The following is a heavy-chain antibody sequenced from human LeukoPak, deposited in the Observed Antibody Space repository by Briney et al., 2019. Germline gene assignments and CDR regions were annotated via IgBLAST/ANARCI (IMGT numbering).Heavy chain of an antibody. CDR1: GYTFTGYY. CDR2: INPNSGGT. D-gene: IGHD3-9*01. J-gene: IGHJ4*02. CDR3: ARDPSGYYMGTDY. V-gene: IGHV1-2*02. Sequence: ASVKVFCKASGYTFTGYYMHWVRQAPGQGLEWMGWINPNSGGTNYAQKFQGRVTMTRDTSISTAYMELSRLRSDDTAVYYCARDPSGYYMGTDYWGQGTLVTVSS.